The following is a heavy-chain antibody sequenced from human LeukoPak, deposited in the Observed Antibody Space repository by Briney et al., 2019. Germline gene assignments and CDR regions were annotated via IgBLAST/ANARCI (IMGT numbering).Heavy chain of an antibody. CDR3: ARSRPDSSGWYSYYGMDV. D-gene: IGHD6-19*01. J-gene: IGHJ6*02. Sequence: GGSLRLSCAASGFTFTSYAMHWVRQAPGKGLEWVAVIWYDGSNKYYADSVKGRFTISRDNSKNTLYLQMNSLRAEDTAVYYCARSRPDSSGWYSYYGMDVWGQGTTVTVSS. CDR2: IWYDGSNK. CDR1: GFTFTSYA. V-gene: IGHV3-33*01.